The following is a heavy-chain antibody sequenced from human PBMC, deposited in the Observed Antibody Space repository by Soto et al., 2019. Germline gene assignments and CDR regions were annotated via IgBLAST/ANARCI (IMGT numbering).Heavy chain of an antibody. V-gene: IGHV4-39*02. D-gene: IGHD3-9*01. J-gene: IGHJ6*02. CDR3: ARDLAALRYFDWLPDYYYYGMDV. Sequence: SETLSLTCTVSGGSISSSSYYWGWIRQPPGKGLEWIGSIYYSGSTYYNPSLKSRVTISVDTSKNQFSLQLNSVTPEDTAVYYCARDLAALRYFDWLPDYYYYGMDVWGQGTTVTVSS. CDR1: GGSISSSSYY. CDR2: IYYSGST.